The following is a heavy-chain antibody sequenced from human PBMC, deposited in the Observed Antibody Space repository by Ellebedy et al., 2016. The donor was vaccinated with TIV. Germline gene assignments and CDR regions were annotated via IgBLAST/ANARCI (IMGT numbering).Heavy chain of an antibody. CDR3: ARDSGSYPFDY. Sequence: GGSLRLXXAVSGFTFSHHWMHWVRQAPGKGLEWVSRVNGPGSETGHADSVKGRFTTSRDNDKDTLYLQLNSLRTEDTAVYYCARDSGSYPFDYWGQGTLVTVSS. V-gene: IGHV3-74*01. J-gene: IGHJ4*02. D-gene: IGHD1-26*01. CDR2: VNGPGSET. CDR1: GFTFSHHW.